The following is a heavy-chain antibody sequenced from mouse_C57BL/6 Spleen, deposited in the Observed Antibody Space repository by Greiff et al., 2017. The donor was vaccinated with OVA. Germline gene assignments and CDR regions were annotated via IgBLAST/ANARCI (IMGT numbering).Heavy chain of an antibody. CDR1: GFTFSSYA. Sequence: EVQGVESGGGLVKPGGSLKLSCAASGFTFSSYAMSWVRQTPEKRLEWVATISDGGSYTYYPDNVKGRFSISRDNAKNNLYLQMSHLKSEDTAMYYCARDFDYDGDFAYWGQGTLVTVSA. CDR2: ISDGGSYT. V-gene: IGHV5-4*01. J-gene: IGHJ3*01. D-gene: IGHD2-4*01. CDR3: ARDFDYDGDFAY.